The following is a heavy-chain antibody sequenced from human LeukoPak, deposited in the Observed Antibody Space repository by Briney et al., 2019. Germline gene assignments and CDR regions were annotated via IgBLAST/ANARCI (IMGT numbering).Heavy chain of an antibody. D-gene: IGHD3-9*01. V-gene: IGHV4-59*01. CDR2: IYYTGTT. Sequence: KPSETLSLTCTVSGDSISRYYWSWVRQPPGKGLEWIGYIYYTGTTNYNPSLKSRVTITVDTSKNQFSLRLSSVTTADTAVYYCARQRTKLRVYDILTGSRYNWNDAFDYWGQGTLVTVSS. CDR1: GDSISRYY. J-gene: IGHJ4*02. CDR3: ARQRTKLRVYDILTGSRYNWNDAFDY.